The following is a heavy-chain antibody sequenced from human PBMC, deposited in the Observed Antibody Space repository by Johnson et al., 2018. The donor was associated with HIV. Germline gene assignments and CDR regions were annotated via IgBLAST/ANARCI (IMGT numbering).Heavy chain of an antibody. CDR3: ASVYYNILTGYYYDALDM. D-gene: IGHD3-9*01. Sequence: QVQLVESGGGVVQPGKSLKLSCAASGFIFSSYAMHWVRQAPGKGLEWVAGILYDGSNKDYADSVKGRFTIPRDNSKNMLYLQMNSLRAEDTAVYYCASVYYNILTGYYYDALDMWGRGTMVTVSS. V-gene: IGHV3-30-3*01. CDR2: ILYDGSNK. J-gene: IGHJ3*02. CDR1: GFIFSSYA.